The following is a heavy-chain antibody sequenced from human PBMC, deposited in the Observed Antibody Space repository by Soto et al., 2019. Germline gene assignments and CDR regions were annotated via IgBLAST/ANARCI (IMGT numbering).Heavy chain of an antibody. CDR3: ARDLRYYGSGSYYRIPFGY. CDR2: INPNSGGT. J-gene: IGHJ4*02. Sequence: ASVKVSCKASGYTFTGYYMHWVRQAPGQGLEWMGWINPNSGGTNYAQKFQGWVTMTRDTSISTAYMELSRLRSDDTAVYYCARDLRYYGSGSYYRIPFGYWGQGTLVTVSS. V-gene: IGHV1-2*04. D-gene: IGHD3-10*01. CDR1: GYTFTGYY.